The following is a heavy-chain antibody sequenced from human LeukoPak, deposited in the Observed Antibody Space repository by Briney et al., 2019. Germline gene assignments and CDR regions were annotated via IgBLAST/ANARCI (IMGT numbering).Heavy chain of an antibody. Sequence: GGSLRLSCTAAGLSLTNYALGWVRQAPGKGLEWVSIISESTGWTDYADSVRGRFTISRDNSKNTLYLHMNSLRVEDTATYFCTNFRATGAPHYFEYWGQGTLDTVSS. CDR3: TNFRATGAPHYFEY. J-gene: IGHJ4*02. V-gene: IGHV3-23*01. CDR2: ISESTGWT. D-gene: IGHD1-26*01. CDR1: GLSLTNYA.